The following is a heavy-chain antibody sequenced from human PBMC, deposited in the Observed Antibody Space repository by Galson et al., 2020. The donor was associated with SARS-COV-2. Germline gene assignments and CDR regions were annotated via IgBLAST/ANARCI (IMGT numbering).Heavy chain of an antibody. D-gene: IGHD2-15*01. J-gene: IGHJ4*02. CDR3: ARDWQDIIIPPASYFDF. CDR1: GFAFNTYG. Sequence: GGSLRLSCVASGFAFNTYGMHWVRQTPGKGLEWVAVISYDGSNKFYGDSVKGRFTISRDTPTKTLFLQMNSLRAEDTAVYYCARDWQDIIIPPASYFDFWGQGAPVTVSS. V-gene: IGHV3-30*03. CDR2: ISYDGSNK.